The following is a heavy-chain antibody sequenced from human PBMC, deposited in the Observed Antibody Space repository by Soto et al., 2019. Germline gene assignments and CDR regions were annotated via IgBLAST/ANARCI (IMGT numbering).Heavy chain of an antibody. V-gene: IGHV4-59*01. D-gene: IGHD6-13*01. Sequence: SETLSLPCTVSGGSISSYYWSWIRQPPGKGLEWIGYIYYSGSTNYNPSLKSRVTISVDTSKNQFSLKLSSVTAADTAVYYCARDRRIAAAGTNWFGPWGQGTLVTVSS. CDR3: ARDRRIAAAGTNWFGP. CDR2: IYYSGST. CDR1: GGSISSYY. J-gene: IGHJ5*02.